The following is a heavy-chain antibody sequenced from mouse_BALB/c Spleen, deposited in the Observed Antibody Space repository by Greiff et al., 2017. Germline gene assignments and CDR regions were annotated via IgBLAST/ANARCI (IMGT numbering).Heavy chain of an antibody. CDR1: GYAFSSYW. D-gene: IGHD6-1*01. Sequence: VKLQQSGAELVRPGSSVKISCKASGYAFSSYWMNWVKQRPGQGLEWIGQIYPGDGDTNYNGKFKGKATLTADKSSSTAYMQLSSLTSEDSAVYFCARKEPPFDYWGQGTTLTVSS. J-gene: IGHJ2*01. V-gene: IGHV1-80*01. CDR2: IYPGDGDT. CDR3: ARKEPPFDY.